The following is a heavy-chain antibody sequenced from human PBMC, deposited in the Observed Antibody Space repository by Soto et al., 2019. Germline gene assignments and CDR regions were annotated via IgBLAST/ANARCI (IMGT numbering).Heavy chain of an antibody. CDR1: GFTFSSYW. V-gene: IGHV3-21*01. D-gene: IGHD3-22*01. Sequence: PGGSLRLSCAASGFTFSSYWMSWVRQAPGKGLEWVSSISSSSSYIYYADSVKGRFTISRDNAKNSLFLQMNSLRGEDTAVYYCARSGLALPYSASHWFDPWGHGTLVTVSS. CDR2: ISSSSSYI. CDR3: ARSGLALPYSASHWFDP. J-gene: IGHJ5*02.